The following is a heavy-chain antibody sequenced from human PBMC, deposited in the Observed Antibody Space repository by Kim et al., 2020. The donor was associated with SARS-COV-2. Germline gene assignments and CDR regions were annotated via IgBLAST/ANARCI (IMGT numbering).Heavy chain of an antibody. CDR2: ISNSGGGT. V-gene: IGHV3-23*01. J-gene: IGHJ6*02. D-gene: IGHD5-12*01. Sequence: GGSLRLSCAASGFTFSSYAMTWVRQAPGKGLEWVSVISNSGGGTYYADSVKGRFTISRDNSGTTLYLQMNSLRAEDTAVYYCAKPFDSGYEYYYYYYAMDVWGQGTTVTVSS. CDR3: AKPFDSGYEYYYYYYAMDV. CDR1: GFTFSSYA.